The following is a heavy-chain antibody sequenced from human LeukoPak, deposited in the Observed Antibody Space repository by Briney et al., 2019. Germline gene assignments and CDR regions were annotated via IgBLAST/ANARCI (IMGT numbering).Heavy chain of an antibody. V-gene: IGHV3-15*01. CDR3: TTGTWIQLWVPDY. J-gene: IGHJ4*02. CDR1: GFTFSKAC. D-gene: IGHD5-18*01. Sequence: GASVRLSCAASGFTFSKACMSWVRQAPGKGLEWVGHIKSKTDGGTTDFAAPVKGRFSISRDDLKNTLFLQMNSLKAEDTAVYYCTTGTWIQLWVPDYWGQGTLVTVSA. CDR2: IKSKTDGGTT.